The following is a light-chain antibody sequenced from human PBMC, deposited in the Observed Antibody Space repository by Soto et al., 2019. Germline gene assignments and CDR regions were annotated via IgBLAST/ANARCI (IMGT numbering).Light chain of an antibody. CDR2: GDD. V-gene: IGLV1-51*01. J-gene: IGLJ7*01. Sequence: QSVLTQPSSVSAAPGQKVTISCSGGNSNIGDNYVSWYHHLPGTAPKLLIYGDDQRSSGIPDRFSASKSGTSATLAITGLQTGDEADYYCGTWDTSLRAFLFGGGTQLTVL. CDR1: NSNIGDNY. CDR3: GTWDTSLRAFL.